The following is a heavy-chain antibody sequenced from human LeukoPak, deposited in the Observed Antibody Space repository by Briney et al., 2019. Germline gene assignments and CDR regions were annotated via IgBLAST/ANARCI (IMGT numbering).Heavy chain of an antibody. V-gene: IGHV1-46*01. Sequence: ASVKVSCKASGYTFTSYYMHWVRQAPGQGLEWMGIINPSGGSTSYAQKFQGRVTMTRDTSTSTVYMELSSLRADDLGLYYCARVGEVGVFDIWGPGTMVTVSS. CDR3: ARVGEVGVFDI. J-gene: IGHJ3*02. CDR2: INPSGGST. D-gene: IGHD2-8*01. CDR1: GYTFTSYY.